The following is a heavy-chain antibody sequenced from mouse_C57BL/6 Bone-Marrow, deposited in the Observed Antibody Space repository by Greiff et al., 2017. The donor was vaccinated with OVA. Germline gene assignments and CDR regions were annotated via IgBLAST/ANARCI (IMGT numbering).Heavy chain of an antibody. J-gene: IGHJ3*01. CDR1: GYSITSGYY. CDR2: ISYDGSN. CDR3: ARGGDGYYGFAY. D-gene: IGHD2-3*01. Sequence: EVQRVESGPGLVKPSQSLSLTCSVTGYSITSGYYWNWIRQFPGNKLEWMGYISYDGSNNYNPSLKNRISITRDTSKNQFFLKLNSVTTEDTATYYCARGGDGYYGFAYWGQGTLVTVSA. V-gene: IGHV3-6*01.